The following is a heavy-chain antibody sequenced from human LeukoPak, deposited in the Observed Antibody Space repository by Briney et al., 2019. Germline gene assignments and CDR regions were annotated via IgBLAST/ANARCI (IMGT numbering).Heavy chain of an antibody. J-gene: IGHJ6*03. Sequence: ASETLSLTCAVYGGSFSGYYWSWIRQPPGKGLEWIGEINHSGSTNYNPSLKSRVTISVDTSKNQFSLKLSSLTAADTAVYYCARGRLKDYDFWSGYYTPTYYYYYMDVWGKGTTVTVSS. CDR3: ARGRLKDYDFWSGYYTPTYYYYYMDV. D-gene: IGHD3-3*01. V-gene: IGHV4-34*01. CDR1: GGSFSGYY. CDR2: INHSGST.